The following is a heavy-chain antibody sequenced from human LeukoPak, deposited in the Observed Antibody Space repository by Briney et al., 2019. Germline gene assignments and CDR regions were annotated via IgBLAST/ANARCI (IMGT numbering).Heavy chain of an antibody. J-gene: IGHJ4*02. D-gene: IGHD2-2*01. CDR2: ISWNSGSI. CDR3: AKAVVRAVGFDY. V-gene: IGHV3-9*01. CDR1: GFTFDDYA. Sequence: GRSLRLSCAASGFTFDDYAMHWVRQAPGKGLEWVSGISWNSGSIGYAESVKGRFTIYRDNAKNSLYLQMNSLRAEDTALYYCAKAVVRAVGFDYWGQGTLVTVSS.